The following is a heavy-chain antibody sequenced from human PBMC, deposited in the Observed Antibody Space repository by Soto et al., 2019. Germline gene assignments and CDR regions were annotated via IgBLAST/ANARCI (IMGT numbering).Heavy chain of an antibody. D-gene: IGHD6-19*01. Sequence: SVKVSCKASGGTFSSYAISWVRQAPGQGIEWMGGIIPIFGTANYAQKFQGRVTTTADESTSTAYMERSSLKSEDTAVYYCATSRLPGIAVTGFYPWGQGTLDTVSS. V-gene: IGHV1-69*13. CDR3: ATSRLPGIAVTGFYP. J-gene: IGHJ5*02. CDR1: GGTFSSYA. CDR2: IIPIFGTA.